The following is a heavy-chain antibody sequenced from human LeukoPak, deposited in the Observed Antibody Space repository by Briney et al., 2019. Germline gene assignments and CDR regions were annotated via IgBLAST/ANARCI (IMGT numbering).Heavy chain of an antibody. CDR3: AKAGTTVTPESQFDY. V-gene: IGHV3-23*01. CDR1: GFTFSSYS. J-gene: IGHJ4*02. Sequence: PGGSLRLSCAASGFTFSSYSMNRVRQAPGKGLEWVSAISGSGGSTYYADSVKGRFTISRDNSKNTLYLQMNSLRAEDTAVYYCAKAGTTVTPESQFDYWGQGTLVTVSS. CDR2: ISGSGGST. D-gene: IGHD4-11*01.